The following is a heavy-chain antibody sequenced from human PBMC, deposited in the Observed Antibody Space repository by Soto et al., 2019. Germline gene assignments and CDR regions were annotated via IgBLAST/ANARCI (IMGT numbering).Heavy chain of an antibody. CDR1: GGSISSGDYY. V-gene: IGHV4-30-4*01. Sequence: QVQLQESGPGLVKPSQTLSLTCTVSGGSISSGDYYWSWIRQPPGKGLEWIGYIYYSGSTYYNPSLKSRVTISVDTSKNQFSLKLSSVTAADTAVYDCARDRYRGYGALNWFDPWGQGTLVTFSS. CDR2: IYYSGST. J-gene: IGHJ5*02. D-gene: IGHD5-12*01. CDR3: ARDRYRGYGALNWFDP.